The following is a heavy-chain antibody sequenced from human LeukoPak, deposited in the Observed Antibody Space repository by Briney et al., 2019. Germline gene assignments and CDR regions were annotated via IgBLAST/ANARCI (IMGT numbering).Heavy chain of an antibody. CDR3: ARFLSIAAVRYYFDY. V-gene: IGHV1-2*02. D-gene: IGHD6-13*01. CDR1: GYTFTDYN. CDR2: ISPNSGGT. Sequence: ASVEVSCKASGYTFTDYNMHWVRQAPGQGLEWMGWISPNSGGTNYAQKFQGRVTMTRDTSISTAYMELSRLRSDDTAVYYCARFLSIAAVRYYFDYWGQGTLVTVSS. J-gene: IGHJ4*02.